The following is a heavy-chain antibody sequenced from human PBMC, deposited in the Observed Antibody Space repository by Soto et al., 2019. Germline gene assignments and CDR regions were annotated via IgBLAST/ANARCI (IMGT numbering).Heavy chain of an antibody. CDR1: GYTFTNND. Sequence: QVQLVQSGAEVKRPGASVKVSCKASGYTFTNNDINWVRQATGQGTEWMGWMNPSSGDTGYAQNFQGRVTLTRDTSISTAYMELRSLTSADTAVYYCARVAGNWHDDYFDYWGQGTLVTVSS. CDR3: ARVAGNWHDDYFDY. CDR2: MNPSSGDT. D-gene: IGHD1-1*01. V-gene: IGHV1-8*01. J-gene: IGHJ4*02.